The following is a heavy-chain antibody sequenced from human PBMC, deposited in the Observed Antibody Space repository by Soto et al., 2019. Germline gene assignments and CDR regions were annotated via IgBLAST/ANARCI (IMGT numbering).Heavy chain of an antibody. J-gene: IGHJ3*02. Sequence: GASVKASCKASGYTFTGYYMHWVRQAPGQGLEWMGWINPNSGGTNYAQKFQGRVTMTRDTSISTAYMEVSRLRSEDRAVYYCARGRTLLYYDSSGYYHPPDAFDIWGQATMVTVS. CDR1: GYTFTGYY. D-gene: IGHD3-22*01. CDR3: ARGRTLLYYDSSGYYHPPDAFDI. V-gene: IGHV1-2*02. CDR2: INPNSGGT.